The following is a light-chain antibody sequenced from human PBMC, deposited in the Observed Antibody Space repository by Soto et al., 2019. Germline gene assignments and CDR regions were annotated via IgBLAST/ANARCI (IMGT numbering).Light chain of an antibody. V-gene: IGLV1-36*01. CDR2: YDD. Sequence: QSVLTQPPSVSEAPRQRVTISCSGSSSNIGNNAVNWYQQLPGKAPKLLIYYDDLLPSGVSDRFSGSKSGTSASLAISGLQYEDEDDSYCAAWDDSLNGLVFGGGTKVTVL. J-gene: IGLJ2*01. CDR3: AAWDDSLNGLV. CDR1: SSNIGNNA.